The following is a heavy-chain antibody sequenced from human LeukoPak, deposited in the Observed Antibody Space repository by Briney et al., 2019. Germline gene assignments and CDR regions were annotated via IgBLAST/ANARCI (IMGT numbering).Heavy chain of an antibody. D-gene: IGHD2-2*03. CDR3: ARVVGIVVVPAAAHMDV. J-gene: IGHJ6*03. Sequence: ASVKVSCKASGYTFTSYGISWVRQAPGQGLEWMGWISAYNGNTNYAQKLQGRVTMTTDTSTSTAYMELRSLRSDDTAVYYCARVVGIVVVPAAAHMDVWGKGTTVTVSS. V-gene: IGHV1-18*01. CDR2: ISAYNGNT. CDR1: GYTFTSYG.